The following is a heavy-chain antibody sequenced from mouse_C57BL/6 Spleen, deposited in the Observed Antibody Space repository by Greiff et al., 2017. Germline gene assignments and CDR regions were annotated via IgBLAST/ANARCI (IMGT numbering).Heavy chain of an antibody. CDR2: ISSGSSTI. V-gene: IGHV5-17*01. CDR3: ARGPHYYGSRDWYFDV. CDR1: GFTFSDYG. J-gene: IGHJ1*03. D-gene: IGHD1-1*01. Sequence: EVKLMESGGGLVKPGGSLKLSCAASGFTFSDYGMHWVRQAPEKGLEWVAYISSGSSTIYYADTVKGRFTISRDNAKNTLFLQMTSLRSEDTAMYYCARGPHYYGSRDWYFDVWGTGTTVTVSS.